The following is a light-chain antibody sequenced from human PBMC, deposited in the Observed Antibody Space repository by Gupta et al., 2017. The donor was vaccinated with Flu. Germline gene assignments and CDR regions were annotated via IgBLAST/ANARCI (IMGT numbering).Light chain of an antibody. Sequence: QSALTQPASVSGSPGQTIPISCTGTSNDVGNYNYVSWYQQHPGKTPKLIIYEVTNRPSGVSDRFSGSKSDNTASLTIPGLQAEDEADYYCSSQTTSIFYVFGSGTKVIVL. V-gene: IGLV2-14*01. CDR1: SNDVGNYNY. J-gene: IGLJ1*01. CDR2: EVT. CDR3: SSQTTSIFYV.